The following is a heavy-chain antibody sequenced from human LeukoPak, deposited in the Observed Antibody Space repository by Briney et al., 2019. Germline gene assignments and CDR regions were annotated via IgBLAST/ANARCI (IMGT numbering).Heavy chain of an antibody. J-gene: IGHJ4*02. CDR1: GFTVSSNY. CDR2: IYSGGST. V-gene: IGHV3-53*01. D-gene: IGHD3-22*01. Sequence: GGSLRLSCAASGFTVSSNYMSWVRQAPGKGLEWVSVIYSGGSTYYADSVKGRFTISRDNSKNTLYLQMNSLRAEDTAVYYCAREETHYYDSSGYYYGYWGQGTLVTVSS. CDR3: AREETHYYDSSGYYYGY.